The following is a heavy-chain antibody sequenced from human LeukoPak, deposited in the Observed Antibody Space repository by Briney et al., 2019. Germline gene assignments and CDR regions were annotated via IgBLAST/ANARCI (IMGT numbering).Heavy chain of an antibody. CDR2: LIPIFGTA. V-gene: IGHV1-69*13. Sequence: GASVKVSCKASGGTFISYANSWVRQAPGQGLEWMGGLIPIFGTANYAQKFQGRVTITADESTSTAYMELSSLRSEDTAVYYCARETDHYGYYYYGMDVWGQGTTVTVSS. D-gene: IGHD4-17*01. CDR1: GGTFISYA. J-gene: IGHJ6*02. CDR3: ARETDHYGYYYYGMDV.